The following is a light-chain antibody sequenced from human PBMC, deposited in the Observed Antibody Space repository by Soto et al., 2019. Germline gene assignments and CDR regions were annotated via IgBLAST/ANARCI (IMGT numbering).Light chain of an antibody. J-gene: IGKJ3*01. CDR3: QQRSNWLFT. CDR1: QSVSSY. CDR2: DAS. Sequence: EIVLTQSPATLSLSPGERATLSCRASQSVSSYLAWYQQKPGQAPRLLIYDASNRATGIPARFSGSGYGTDFTLTISSLEHEDFAVYYCQQRSNWLFTFGPGTKVDIK. V-gene: IGKV3-11*01.